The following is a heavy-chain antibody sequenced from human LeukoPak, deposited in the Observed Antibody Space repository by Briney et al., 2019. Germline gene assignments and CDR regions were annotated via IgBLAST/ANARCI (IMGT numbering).Heavy chain of an antibody. CDR2: ISAYNGNT. CDR3: ARDTSGSWYSYYYGMDV. J-gene: IGHJ6*02. CDR1: GYTFTSYG. D-gene: IGHD6-13*01. V-gene: IGHV1-18*01. Sequence: ASVKVSCKASGYTFTSYGISWVRQAPGQGLEWMGWISAYNGNTNYAQKPQGRVTMTTDTSTSTAYMELRSLRSDDTAVYYCARDTSGSWYSYYYGMDVWGQGTTVTVSS.